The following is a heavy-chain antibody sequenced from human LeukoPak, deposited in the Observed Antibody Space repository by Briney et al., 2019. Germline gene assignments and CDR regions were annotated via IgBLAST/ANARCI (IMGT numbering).Heavy chain of an antibody. V-gene: IGHV4-34*01. D-gene: IGHD6-13*01. CDR3: ARGGGIYYYYGMDV. J-gene: IGHJ6*02. Sequence: PSETLSLTCAVYGGSFSGYYWSWIRQPPGKGLEWIGEINHSGSTNYNPSLKSRVTISVDTSENQFSLKLSSVTAADTAVYYCARGGGIYYYYGMDVWGQGTTVTVSS. CDR2: INHSGST. CDR1: GGSFSGYY.